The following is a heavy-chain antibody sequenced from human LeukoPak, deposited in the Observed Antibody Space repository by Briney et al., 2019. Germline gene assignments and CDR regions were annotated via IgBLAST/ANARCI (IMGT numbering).Heavy chain of an antibody. J-gene: IGHJ4*02. CDR2: ITSGSYI. D-gene: IGHD4-17*01. CDR3: ARDRCGAYDSDS. Sequence: PGGSLRLSCAASGFTFSTYSMNWVRQAPGKGLEWVSSITSGSYIYYADSLKGRFTISRDNSKNSLYLQINSLRVEDTAIYYCARDRCGAYDSDSWGQGTLVTVSS. CDR1: GFTFSTYS. V-gene: IGHV3-21*01.